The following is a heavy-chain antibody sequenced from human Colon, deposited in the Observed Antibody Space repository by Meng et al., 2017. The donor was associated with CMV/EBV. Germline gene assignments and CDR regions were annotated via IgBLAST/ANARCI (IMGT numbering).Heavy chain of an antibody. CDR3: ARASNSSFDP. J-gene: IGHJ5*02. V-gene: IGHV3-30*04. CDR1: GFSFNAYP. D-gene: IGHD4-11*01. CDR2: ISHDGKNK. Sequence: LSCAASGFSFNAYPIHWVRQAPGKGLGWVAIISHDGKNKFYAESVKGRFTISRDNSQNTVNLHMNTLRGDDSGLYYCARASNSSFDPWGQGTLVTVSS.